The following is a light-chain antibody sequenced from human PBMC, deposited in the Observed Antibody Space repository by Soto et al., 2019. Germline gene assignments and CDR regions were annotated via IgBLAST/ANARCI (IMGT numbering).Light chain of an antibody. CDR3: STFAVSPVI. CDR1: SRDVGGYNY. V-gene: IGLV2-14*01. CDR2: EVS. J-gene: IGLJ2*01. Sequence: QSVLTQPASVSGSPGQSITISCTGTSRDVGGYNYVSWHQQHPGKAPKVIITEVSNRPSGVSNRFSGSKSGNTASLTISGLQAEDEADYYCSTFAVSPVIFGGGTKLTVL.